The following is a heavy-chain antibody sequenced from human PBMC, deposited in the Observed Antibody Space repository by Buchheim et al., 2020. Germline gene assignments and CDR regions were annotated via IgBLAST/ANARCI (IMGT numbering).Heavy chain of an antibody. V-gene: IGHV3-30*04. D-gene: IGHD3-16*02. CDR2: ISYDGSNK. J-gene: IGHJ4*02. CDR3: ARGGELSSSFFDY. Sequence: QVQLVESGGGVVQPGRSLRLSCAASGFTFSSYAMHWVRQAPGKGLEWVAVISYDGSNKYYADSVKGRFTISRDNSKNTLYLQMNSLRAEDTAVYYCARGGELSSSFFDYWGQGT. CDR1: GFTFSSYA.